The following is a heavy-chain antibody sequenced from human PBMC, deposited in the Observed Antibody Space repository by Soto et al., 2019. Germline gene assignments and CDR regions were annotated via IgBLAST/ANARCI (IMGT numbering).Heavy chain of an antibody. V-gene: IGHV3-23*01. CDR2: ISGSGGST. CDR1: GFTFSSYA. Sequence: PGGSLRLSCAASGFTFSSYAMSWVRQAPGKGLEWVSAISGSGGSTYYADSVKGRFTISRDNSKNTLYLQMNSLRAEDTAVYYCAKVFLAQLERRTPVDYGMDVWGQGTTVTVSS. J-gene: IGHJ6*02. D-gene: IGHD1-1*01. CDR3: AKVFLAQLERRTPVDYGMDV.